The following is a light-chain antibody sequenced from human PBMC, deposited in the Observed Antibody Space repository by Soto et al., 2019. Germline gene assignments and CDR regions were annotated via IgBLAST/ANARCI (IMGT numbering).Light chain of an antibody. CDR3: QQYNNYLGT. V-gene: IGKV1-5*01. Sequence: DVQMTQFPSTLSESVGDRVTITCRASQNIRTWLAWYQQKPGKPPKLLIYAASSLQSGVPSRFSGSGSGTDFTLTINSLQPDDLATYYCQQYNNYLGTFGQGTKVEIK. J-gene: IGKJ1*01. CDR2: AAS. CDR1: QNIRTW.